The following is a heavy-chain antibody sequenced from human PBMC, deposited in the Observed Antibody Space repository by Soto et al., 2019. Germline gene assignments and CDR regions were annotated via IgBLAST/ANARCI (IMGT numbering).Heavy chain of an antibody. V-gene: IGHV3-23*01. J-gene: IGHJ6*02. D-gene: IGHD2-2*01. CDR2: ISGSGGST. CDR1: GFTFSSYA. Sequence: GGSLRLSCAASGFTFSSYAMSWVRQAPGKGLEWVSAISGSGGSTYYADSVKGRFTISRDNSKNTLYLQMNSLRAEDTAVYYCAKVRVVPAAIRADYYGMDVWGQGTTVTVSS. CDR3: AKVRVVPAAIRADYYGMDV.